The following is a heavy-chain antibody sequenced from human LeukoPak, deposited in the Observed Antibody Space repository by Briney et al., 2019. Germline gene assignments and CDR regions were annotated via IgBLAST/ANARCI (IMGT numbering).Heavy chain of an antibody. CDR2: FDPEDGET. V-gene: IGHV1-24*01. CDR1: GYTLTELS. Sequence: ASVKVSCKVSGYTLTELSMHWVRQAPGKGLEWMGGFDPEDGETIYAQKFQGRVTMTEDTSTDTAYMELSSLRSEDTAVYYCARDILELIWAAFDIWGQGTMVTVSS. D-gene: IGHD1-7*01. J-gene: IGHJ3*02. CDR3: ARDILELIWAAFDI.